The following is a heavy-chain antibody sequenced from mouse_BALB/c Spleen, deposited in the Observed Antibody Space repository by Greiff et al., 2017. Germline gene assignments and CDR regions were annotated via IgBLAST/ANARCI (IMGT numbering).Heavy chain of an antibody. D-gene: IGHD2-3*01. CDR3: AKGGDGPLAMDY. Sequence: VQLQQSGPSLVQPSQSLSITCTVSGFSLTSYGVHWVRQSPGKGLEWLGVIWRGGSTDYNAAFMSRLSITKDNSKSQVFFKMNSLQADDTAIYYCAKGGDGPLAMDYWGQGTSVTVSS. V-gene: IGHV2-5-1*01. J-gene: IGHJ4*01. CDR1: GFSLTSYG. CDR2: IWRGGST.